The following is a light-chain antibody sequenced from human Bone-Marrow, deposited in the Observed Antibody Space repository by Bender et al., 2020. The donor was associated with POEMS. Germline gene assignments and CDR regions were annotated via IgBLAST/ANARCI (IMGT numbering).Light chain of an antibody. CDR3: QVWDNNSDHPV. V-gene: IGLV3-21*03. Sequence: SYVLTQPPSVSVAPGKTARITCGGNNIESKSVHWYQQKPGQAPVVVVYDDTDRPSGIPARFSGSNSGNTATLTISIVEAGDEADYYCQVWDNNSDHPVFGGGTKLTVL. CDR1: NIESKS. CDR2: DDT. J-gene: IGLJ3*02.